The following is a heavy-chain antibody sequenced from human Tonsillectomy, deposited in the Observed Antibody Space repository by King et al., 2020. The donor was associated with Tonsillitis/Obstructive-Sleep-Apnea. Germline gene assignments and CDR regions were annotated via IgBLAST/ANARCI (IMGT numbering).Heavy chain of an antibody. CDR2: IYYSGST. J-gene: IGHJ6*03. D-gene: IGHD4-17*01. V-gene: IGHV4-59*01. CDR3: ATTTRDTVTYYYYYYMDV. CDR1: GGSISSYY. Sequence: KLQESGPGLVKPSETLSLTCTVSGGSISSYYWSWIRQPPGKGLEWIGYIYYSGSTNYNPSLKSRVTISVDTSKNQFSLKLSSVTAADTAVYYCATTTRDTVTYYYYYYMDVWGKGTTVTVSS.